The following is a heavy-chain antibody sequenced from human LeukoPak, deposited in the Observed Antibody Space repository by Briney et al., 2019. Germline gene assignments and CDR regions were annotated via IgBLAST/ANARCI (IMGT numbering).Heavy chain of an antibody. CDR2: INPNSGGT. CDR3: ARDRNPGDSSVGYFDY. D-gene: IGHD3-22*01. J-gene: IGHJ4*02. V-gene: IGHV1-2*02. Sequence: AAGQGKKKMGWINPNSGGTNYAQKFQGRVTMTRDTSISTAYMELSRLRSDDAAVYYCARDRNPGDSSVGYFDYWGQGTLVTVSS.